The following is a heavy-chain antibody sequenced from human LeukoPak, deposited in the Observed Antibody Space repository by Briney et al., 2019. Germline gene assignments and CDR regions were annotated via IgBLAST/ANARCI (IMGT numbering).Heavy chain of an antibody. Sequence: GASVKVSCTASGGSFSSNIIGWVRQAPGQGLEWMGGIVPIFGKTKCAQKFQGRVTITTDESSSTAYMELSSLRSDDTAIYYCARGWGIPAPISWFDPWGQGTLVTVSS. CDR1: GGSFSSNI. J-gene: IGHJ5*02. D-gene: IGHD2-2*01. CDR3: ARGWGIPAPISWFDP. CDR2: IVPIFGKT. V-gene: IGHV1-69*05.